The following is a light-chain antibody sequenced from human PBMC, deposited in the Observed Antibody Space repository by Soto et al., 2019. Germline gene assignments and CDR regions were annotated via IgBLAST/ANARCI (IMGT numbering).Light chain of an antibody. CDR3: HQYGHTPLT. V-gene: IGKV3-20*01. Sequence: EIVLTQSPGTLSLSPGERATLSCRASQSVISNFLAWYQQKPGQAPRLLIYGASSRVTGVPDRFSGSGSGTDFTLTIRRLEREDFAVYYCHQYGHTPLTFGGGTQVDI. J-gene: IGKJ4*01. CDR2: GAS. CDR1: QSVISNF.